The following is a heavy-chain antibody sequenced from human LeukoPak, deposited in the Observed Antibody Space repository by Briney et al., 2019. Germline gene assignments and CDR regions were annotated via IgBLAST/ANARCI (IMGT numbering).Heavy chain of an antibody. CDR1: GFTFSSYS. CDR2: ISSSSSYI. J-gene: IGHJ5*02. Sequence: SGGSLRLSCAASGFTFSSYSMNWVRQAPGKGLEWVSSISSSSSYIYYADSVKGRFTISRDNAKNSLYLQMNSLRAEDTAVYYCARGITGTPTWFDPWGQGTLVTVSS. CDR3: ARGITGTPTWFDP. D-gene: IGHD1-7*01. V-gene: IGHV3-21*01.